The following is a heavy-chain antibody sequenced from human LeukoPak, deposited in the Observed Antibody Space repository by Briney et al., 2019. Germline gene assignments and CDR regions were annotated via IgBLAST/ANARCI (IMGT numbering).Heavy chain of an antibody. CDR1: QFTFDSYA. J-gene: IGHJ4*02. V-gene: IGHV3-30-3*02. Sequence: GGSLRLSCVGSQFTFDSYALHWVRQAPGKGLEWVAVISYDGIHKYYADSVKGRFTISRDNSRNTLHLQMNSLRAEDTAVYYCAKLGYCSSTSCSHFDYWGQGTLVTVSS. CDR2: ISYDGIHK. D-gene: IGHD2-2*01. CDR3: AKLGYCSSTSCSHFDY.